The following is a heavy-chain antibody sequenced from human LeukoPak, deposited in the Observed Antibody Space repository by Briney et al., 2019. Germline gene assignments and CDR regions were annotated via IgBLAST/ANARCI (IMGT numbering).Heavy chain of an antibody. CDR2: IKQDGSEK. Sequence: PGGSLRLSCAASGFTFSTYWMSWVRQAPGKGLEWVAKIKQDGSEKYYVDSVKGRFTISRDNAKNSVYLQMNSLTVEDTAVYYCARGQLADVYWGQGALVTVSS. CDR1: GFTFSTYW. J-gene: IGHJ4*02. V-gene: IGHV3-7*01. CDR3: ARGQLADVY. D-gene: IGHD3-3*02.